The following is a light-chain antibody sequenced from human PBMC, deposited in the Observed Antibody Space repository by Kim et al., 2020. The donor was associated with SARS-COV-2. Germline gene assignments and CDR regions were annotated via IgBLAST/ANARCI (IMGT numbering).Light chain of an antibody. J-gene: IGLJ3*02. V-gene: IGLV3-21*04. CDR1: NIGSKS. CDR3: QVWDYSCDHWV. Sequence: SYELTQPPSVSVAPGQTARITCGGNNIGSKSVHWYQQKPGQAPVLVIYYDSDRPSGIPERFSGSNSGNTATLTISRVEAGDEADYYCQVWDYSCDHWVFG. CDR2: YDS.